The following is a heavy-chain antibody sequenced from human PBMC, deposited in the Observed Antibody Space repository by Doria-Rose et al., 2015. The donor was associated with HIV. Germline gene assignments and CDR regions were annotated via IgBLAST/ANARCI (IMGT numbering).Heavy chain of an antibody. V-gene: IGHV4-59*01. CDR1: GGSISHYY. D-gene: IGHD1-26*01. CDR2: IFYTGST. Sequence: AQLVESGPGPVKPSKTLSLTCSVSGGSISHYYWSWIRQPPGKGLEYIGDIFYTGSTNYRPSLKSRVSISIDTSKNKLSLRLSSVTAADTAVYYCARVLSGTYDYWGQGTLVTVSS. J-gene: IGHJ4*02. CDR3: ARVLSGTYDY.